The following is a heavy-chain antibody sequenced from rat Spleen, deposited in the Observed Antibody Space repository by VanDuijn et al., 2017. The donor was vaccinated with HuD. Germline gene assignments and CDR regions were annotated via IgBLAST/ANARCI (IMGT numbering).Heavy chain of an antibody. J-gene: IGHJ2*01. CDR3: TTGPSPGTMMVLIQGYFDN. V-gene: IGHV5-31*01. D-gene: IGHD1-12*02. CDR2: LSYDASAP. CDR1: GFTFNNYW. Sequence: EVQLVESGGGLVQPGRSLKLSCVASGFTFNNYWMTWIRQAPTKGLEWVATLSYDASAPYYRDSVKGRFTISRDNAKNTLYLQMNSLRSEDTATYYCTTGPSPGTMMVLIQGYFDNWGQGVMVTVSS.